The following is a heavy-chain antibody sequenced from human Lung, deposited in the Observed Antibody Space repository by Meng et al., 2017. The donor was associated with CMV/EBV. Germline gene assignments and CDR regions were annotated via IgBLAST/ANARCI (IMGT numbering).Heavy chain of an antibody. D-gene: IGHD3-3*01. CDR1: GGSISSSSYY. V-gene: IGHV4-39*06. Sequence: SETXSLXXTVSGGSISSSSYYWGWIRQPPGKGLEWIGSIYYSGSTYDNPSLKSRVTISVDTSKNQFALKLSSVTAADTAVYYCARAGTDYDFWSGYFGSWFDPWGQGTLVXVSS. CDR3: ARAGTDYDFWSGYFGSWFDP. CDR2: IYYSGST. J-gene: IGHJ5*02.